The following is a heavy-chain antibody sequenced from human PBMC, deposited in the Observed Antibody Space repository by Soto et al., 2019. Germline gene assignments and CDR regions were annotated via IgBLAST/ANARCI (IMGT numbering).Heavy chain of an antibody. J-gene: IGHJ5*01. D-gene: IGHD6-6*01. V-gene: IGHV4-39*01. Sequence: TSETLSLTCTVSGGSISSSSYYWGGIRQPPRKGLEWIGRIYYSGRTYYNPSLKSRVTISVDTSKNQFSLNLSSVTAADTAALYCATHRARNWFD. CDR2: IYYSGRT. CDR3: ATHRARNWFD. CDR1: GGSISSSSYY.